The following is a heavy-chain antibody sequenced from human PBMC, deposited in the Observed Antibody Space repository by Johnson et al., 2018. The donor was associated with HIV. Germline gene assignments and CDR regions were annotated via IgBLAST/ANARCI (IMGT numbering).Heavy chain of an antibody. D-gene: IGHD3-22*01. Sequence: VQLVESGGGLVQPGGSLRLSCAASGFTFSSYWMSWVRQAPGKGLEWVANIKQDGSEKYYVDSVKGRFTISRDKAKNSLYRQMNSLSAEDTAVYYCARGVLVPWDYDGTTWGGGDAFDIWGQGTMVTVSS. J-gene: IGHJ3*02. CDR3: ARGVLVPWDYDGTTWGGGDAFDI. CDR2: IKQDGSEK. CDR1: GFTFSSYW. V-gene: IGHV3-7*01.